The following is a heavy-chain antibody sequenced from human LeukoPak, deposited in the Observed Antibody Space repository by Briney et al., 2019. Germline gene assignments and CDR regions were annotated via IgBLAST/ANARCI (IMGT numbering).Heavy chain of an antibody. J-gene: IGHJ4*02. D-gene: IGHD2-15*01. CDR2: VNLKSGYT. CDR3: ARVDGSPDY. Sequence: GASVKVSCKASRYTFTQFDINWVRQATGQGLEWMGWVNLKSGYTGYAQKFQGRLTITRDTSINTAYMELSSLRSEDTAVYYCARVDGSPDYWGQGTLVTVSS. CDR1: RYTFTQFD. V-gene: IGHV1-8*03.